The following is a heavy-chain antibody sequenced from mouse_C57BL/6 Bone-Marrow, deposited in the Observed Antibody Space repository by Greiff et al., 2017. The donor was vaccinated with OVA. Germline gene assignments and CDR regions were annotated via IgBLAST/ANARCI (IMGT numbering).Heavy chain of an antibody. D-gene: IGHD3-3*01. J-gene: IGHJ4*01. CDR1: GYSITSGYY. CDR2: ISYDGRT. Sequence: DVQLQESGPGLVKPSQSLSLTCSVTGYSITSGYYWNWIRQFPGNKLEWMGYISYDGRTNYNPSLKNRISITRATSTNQFFLKLKAVTTEDTATYYGAAPGGTRAMDYWGQGTSVTVSS. V-gene: IGHV3-6*01. CDR3: AAPGGTRAMDY.